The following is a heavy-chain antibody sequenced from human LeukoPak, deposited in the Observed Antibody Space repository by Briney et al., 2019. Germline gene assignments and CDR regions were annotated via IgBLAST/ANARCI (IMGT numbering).Heavy chain of an antibody. CDR2: ISGSGGST. CDR3: AKDPGGGDDFPIVH. D-gene: IGHD5-12*01. J-gene: IGHJ4*02. Sequence: GGSLRLSCTASGFTFSSYAMSCVREAPGKGGEWVSAISGSGGSTYYADSGKGLFTISRDNDKNTLYLQMNSLRAEDTAVYYCAKDPGGGDDFPIVHWGQGTLVTVSS. V-gene: IGHV3-23*01. CDR1: GFTFSSYA.